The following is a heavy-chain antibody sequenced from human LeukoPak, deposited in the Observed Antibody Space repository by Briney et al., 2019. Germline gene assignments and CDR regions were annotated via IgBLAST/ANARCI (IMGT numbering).Heavy chain of an antibody. CDR1: GVTLSSHA. CDR2: ISSSGSGGNT. J-gene: IGHJ3*01. D-gene: IGHD2/OR15-2a*01. V-gene: IGHV3-23*01. Sequence: AGGSLRLSCAASGVTLSSHAMSWARQAPGKGLEWVSGISSSGSGGNTYYADSVKGRFTISRDNSKSTLYLQMTSLRAEDSAFFYCTKRTDSTGSRASAFDVWGQGTVVTVSS. CDR3: TKRTDSTGSRASAFDV.